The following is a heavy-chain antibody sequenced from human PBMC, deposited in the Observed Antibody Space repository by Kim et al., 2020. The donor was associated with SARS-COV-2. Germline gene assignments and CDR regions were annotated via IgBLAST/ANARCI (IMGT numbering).Heavy chain of an antibody. CDR3: ARGHTPMVRGVISDYYGMGV. CDR2: IWYDGSNK. J-gene: IGHJ6*02. CDR1: GFTFSSYG. D-gene: IGHD3-10*01. Sequence: GGSLRLSCAASGFTFSSYGMHWVRQAPGKGLEWVAVIWYDGSNKYYADSVKGRFTISRDNSKNTLYLQMNSLRAEDTAVYYCARGHTPMVRGVISDYYGMGVWGQGTTVTVSS. V-gene: IGHV3-33*01.